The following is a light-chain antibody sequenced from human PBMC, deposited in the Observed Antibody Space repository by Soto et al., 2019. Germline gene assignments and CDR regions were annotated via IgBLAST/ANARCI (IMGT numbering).Light chain of an antibody. V-gene: IGKV3-15*01. CDR3: QQYNNWPLT. Sequence: IVFTQSPGTLALSPGQSATLSCRASHRVSSYLAWYQQKPGQAPRLLIFATSTRATGIPARFSGSGYGTEFTLTISSLQPEDFAVYYCQQYNNWPLTFGGGTKVDIK. CDR1: HRVSSY. CDR2: ATS. J-gene: IGKJ4*01.